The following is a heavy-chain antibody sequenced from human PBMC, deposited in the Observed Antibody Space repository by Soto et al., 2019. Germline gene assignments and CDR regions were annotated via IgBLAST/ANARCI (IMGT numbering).Heavy chain of an antibody. D-gene: IGHD6-19*01. CDR2: ISYGGRNR. Sequence: GGSLRLSCAASGFTFSSYAMHWVRQAPGKGLEWVAFISYGGRNRYYADSVKGRFTISRDNSKNTLYLQMSSLRAEDTAVYYCVKDGSSGWPYYYGMDVWGQGTTVTVSS. CDR1: GFTFSSYA. CDR3: VKDGSSGWPYYYGMDV. V-gene: IGHV3-30*04. J-gene: IGHJ6*02.